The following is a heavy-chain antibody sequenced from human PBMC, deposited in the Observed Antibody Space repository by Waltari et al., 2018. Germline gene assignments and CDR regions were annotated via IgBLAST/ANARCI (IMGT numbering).Heavy chain of an antibody. Sequence: EIQVVESGGGLVQPGGSLRLSCTASGFTFSRDWVSWVRQAPGKGLEWVANIKHDGTTKLYLDSVKGRFTISRDNAHNTVYLQMNSLRVEDTALYYCARAVDVADYWGQGTLVTVSS. V-gene: IGHV3-7*01. CDR2: IKHDGTTK. CDR3: ARAVDVADY. D-gene: IGHD5-12*01. CDR1: GFTFSRDW. J-gene: IGHJ4*02.